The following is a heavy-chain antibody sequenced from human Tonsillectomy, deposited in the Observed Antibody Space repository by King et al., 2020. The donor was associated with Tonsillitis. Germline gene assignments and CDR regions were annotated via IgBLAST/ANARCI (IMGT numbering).Heavy chain of an antibody. J-gene: IGHJ4*02. V-gene: IGHV5-51*01. CDR1: GYSFTSYW. D-gene: IGHD3-22*01. Sequence: QLVQSGAEVKKPGESLKISCKGSGYSFTSYWIGWVRQMPGKGLEWMGIIDPGDSDTRYSPSFQGQVTISADKSISTAYLQWSSLRASDTAMYSCARQAENYYDSSGSLALDYWGQGTLVTVSS. CDR2: IDPGDSDT. CDR3: ARQAENYYDSSGSLALDY.